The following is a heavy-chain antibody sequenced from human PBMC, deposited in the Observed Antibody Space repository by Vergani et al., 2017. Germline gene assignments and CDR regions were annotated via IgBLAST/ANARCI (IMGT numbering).Heavy chain of an antibody. Sequence: QLQLQESGPGLVKPSETLSLTCTVSGGSISSSSYYWGWIRQPPGKGLEWIGSIYYSGSTYYNPSLKSRVTISLDTSKNQFSLKLSSVTAADTAVYYCARDLPSGNYFDYWGQGTLVTVSS. J-gene: IGHJ4*02. V-gene: IGHV4-39*07. CDR1: GGSISSSSYY. CDR3: ARDLPSGNYFDY. D-gene: IGHD3-10*01. CDR2: IYYSGST.